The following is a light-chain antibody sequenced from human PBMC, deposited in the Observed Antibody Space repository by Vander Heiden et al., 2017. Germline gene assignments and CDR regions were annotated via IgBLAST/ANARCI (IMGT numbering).Light chain of an antibody. V-gene: IGLV1-47*01. J-gene: IGLJ2*01. CDR1: SSNIGSNY. CDR2: RDN. Sequence: QSVLTRPPSASGTPGPSVTISCSGSSSNIGSNYVYWYQQLPGTAPKLLIYRDNQRPSGVPDRFSGSKSGTSAALAITGLRSEDEADYYCAAWDDSLSGPVFGGGTKLTVL. CDR3: AAWDDSLSGPV.